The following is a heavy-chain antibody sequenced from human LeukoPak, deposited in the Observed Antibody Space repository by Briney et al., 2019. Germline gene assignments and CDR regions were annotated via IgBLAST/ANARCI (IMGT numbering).Heavy chain of an antibody. CDR1: GGSISSGGYY. Sequence: PSETLSLTCTVSGGSISSGGYYWSWIRQHPGKGLEWIGYIYYSGSTYYNPSLKSRVTISVDTSKNQFSLKLSSVTAADTAVYYCARVPYSNYAFEALGQGTLVTVSS. CDR2: IYYSGST. D-gene: IGHD4-11*01. J-gene: IGHJ5*02. V-gene: IGHV4-31*03. CDR3: ARVPYSNYAFEA.